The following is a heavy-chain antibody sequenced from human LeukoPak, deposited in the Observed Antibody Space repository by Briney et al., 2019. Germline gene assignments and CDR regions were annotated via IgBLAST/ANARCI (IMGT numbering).Heavy chain of an antibody. Sequence: GGSLRLSCAASGFTFSSYAMSWVRQAPGKGLEWVSAISGSGGSTYYADSVKGRFTISRDNSKNTLYLQMNSLRAEDTAVYYCAKDLRYYDFWSGYYIPPAYFDYWGQGTLVTVSS. CDR3: AKDLRYYDFWSGYYIPPAYFDY. CDR2: ISGSGGST. J-gene: IGHJ4*02. CDR1: GFTFSSYA. D-gene: IGHD3-3*01. V-gene: IGHV3-23*01.